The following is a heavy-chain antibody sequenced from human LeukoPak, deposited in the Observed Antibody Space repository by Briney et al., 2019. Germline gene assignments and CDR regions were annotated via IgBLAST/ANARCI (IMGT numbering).Heavy chain of an antibody. D-gene: IGHD2-15*01. V-gene: IGHV1-24*01. CDR2: FDPEDGET. Sequence: ASVKVSCKVSGYTLTELSMHWVRQAPGKGLEWMGGFDPEDGETIYAQKFQGRVTMTEDTSTDTAYMELSSLRSEDTAVYYCATDPAFASCTQGGDRDYWGQGTLVTVSS. CDR1: GYTLTELS. CDR3: ATDPAFASCTQGGDRDY. J-gene: IGHJ4*02.